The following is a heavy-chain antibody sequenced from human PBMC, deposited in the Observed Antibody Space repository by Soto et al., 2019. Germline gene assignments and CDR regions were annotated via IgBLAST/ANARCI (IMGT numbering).Heavy chain of an antibody. CDR2: IWYDGTRK. J-gene: IGHJ1*01. CDR3: TRAPGPYSNYANQYFHH. Sequence: QVQLVESGGGVVQPGRSLRLSCVASGFAFSTYGMYWVRQAPGKGLEWLAVIWYDGTRKYYADSVKGRFAISRDNSKNTLYLQIDSLRAEDTAVYYCTRAPGPYSNYANQYFHHWGQGTLLTVSS. V-gene: IGHV3-33*01. D-gene: IGHD4-4*01. CDR1: GFAFSTYG.